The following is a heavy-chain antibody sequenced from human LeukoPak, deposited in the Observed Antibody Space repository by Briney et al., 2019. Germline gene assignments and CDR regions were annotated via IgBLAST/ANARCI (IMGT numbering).Heavy chain of an antibody. CDR3: AGSTTGIYSGTPLDY. D-gene: IGHD3-10*01. CDR2: INHSGST. CDR1: GGSFSGYY. Sequence: SETLSLTCAVYGGSFSGYYWSWIRQPPGKGLEWIGEINHSGSTNYNPSLKSRVTISVDTSKNQFSLKLSSVTAADTAVYYCAGSTTGIYSGTPLDYWGQGTLVTVSS. V-gene: IGHV4-34*01. J-gene: IGHJ4*02.